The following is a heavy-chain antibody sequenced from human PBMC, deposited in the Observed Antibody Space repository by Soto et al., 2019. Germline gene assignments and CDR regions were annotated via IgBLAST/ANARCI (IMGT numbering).Heavy chain of an antibody. CDR3: ATDRHVCISSSLAY. V-gene: IGHV1-18*01. J-gene: IGHJ4*02. CDR2: ISAYNGNT. Sequence: QVQLVQSGAEVKKPGASVKVSCKASGYTFTSYATSWVRQGPGHGLEWMGRISAYNGNTNYAQKLQGRVTMTTDTSMTNAYIDVGSIRSNKTTVYYSATDRHVCISSSLAYWGQGTLVTVSS. D-gene: IGHD6-6*01. CDR1: GYTFTSYA.